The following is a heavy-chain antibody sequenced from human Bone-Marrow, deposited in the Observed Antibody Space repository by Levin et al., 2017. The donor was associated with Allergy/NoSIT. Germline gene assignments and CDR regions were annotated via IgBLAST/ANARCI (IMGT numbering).Heavy chain of an antibody. J-gene: IGHJ4*02. CDR1: GFTFSSFD. D-gene: IGHD3-22*01. CDR3: ARLNFYDGSGYDF. V-gene: IGHV3-13*01. Sequence: GESLKISCAASGFTFSSFDFHWVRQATGEGLEWVSSISSDGKKYYADSVRGRFTISREDSKNSLYLQMNSLRAGDTALYYCARLNFYDGSGYDFWGQGTLVTVSS. CDR2: ISSDGKK.